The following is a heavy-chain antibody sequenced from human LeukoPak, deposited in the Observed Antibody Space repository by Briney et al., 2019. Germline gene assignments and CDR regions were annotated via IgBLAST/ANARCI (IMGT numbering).Heavy chain of an antibody. Sequence: GGSLRLSCAASGFTFSSYGMHWVRQAPGKGLEWVAVIWYDGSNKYYADSVKGRFTISRDNSKNTLYLQMNSLRAEDTAVYYCARDPDDYGGAFDIWGQGTMVTVSS. CDR1: GFTFSSYG. D-gene: IGHD4-23*01. J-gene: IGHJ3*02. CDR2: IWYDGSNK. V-gene: IGHV3-33*01. CDR3: ARDPDDYGGAFDI.